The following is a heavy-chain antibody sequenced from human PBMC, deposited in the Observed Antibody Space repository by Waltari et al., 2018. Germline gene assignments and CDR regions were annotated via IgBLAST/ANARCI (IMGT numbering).Heavy chain of an antibody. J-gene: IGHJ5*02. V-gene: IGHV4-4*02. CDR3: ARDLHRPAVGAISLGDP. Sequence: QVQLQESGPGLVKPSGTLSLTCAVSGGSIRSSNWWSCVRQPPGKGLEWIGEIYHSGSTNYNPSLKSRVTISVDKSKNQFSLKLSSVTAADTAVYYCARDLHRPAVGAISLGDPWGQGTLVTVSS. CDR1: GGSIRSSNW. D-gene: IGHD1-26*01. CDR2: IYHSGST.